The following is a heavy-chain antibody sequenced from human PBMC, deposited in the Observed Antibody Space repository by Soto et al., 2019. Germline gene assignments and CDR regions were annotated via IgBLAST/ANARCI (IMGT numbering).Heavy chain of an antibody. V-gene: IGHV4-34*01. CDR3: ARGLTFDNYDILTGYS. Sequence: SETLSLTCAVYGGSFSGYYWSWIRQPPGKGLEWIGEINHSGSTNYNPSLKSRVTISVDTSKNQFSLKLSSVTAADTAVYYCARGLTFDNYDILTGYSWGQGTLVTVSS. CDR1: GGSFSGYY. D-gene: IGHD3-9*01. J-gene: IGHJ4*02. CDR2: INHSGST.